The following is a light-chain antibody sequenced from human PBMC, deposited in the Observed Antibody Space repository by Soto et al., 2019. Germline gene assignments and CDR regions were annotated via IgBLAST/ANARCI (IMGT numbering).Light chain of an antibody. Sequence: QAVVTQPPSVSGSPGQSVTISCTGTSSDVGSYNRVSWYQQPPGTAPKLIIYEVNNRPSGVPGRFSGSTSGSTASLTISGLQAEDEADYYCSSYTRSSTYVFGTGTKVTVL. V-gene: IGLV2-18*02. CDR2: EVN. CDR3: SSYTRSSTYV. CDR1: SSDVGSYNR. J-gene: IGLJ1*01.